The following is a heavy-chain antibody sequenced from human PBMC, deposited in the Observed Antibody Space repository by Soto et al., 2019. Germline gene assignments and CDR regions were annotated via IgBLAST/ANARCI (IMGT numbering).Heavy chain of an antibody. CDR3: ARAYRIPPVDGNFDY. D-gene: IGHD6-19*01. J-gene: IGHJ4*02. V-gene: IGHV4-4*02. Sequence: PSETLSLTCAVSSGSISSSNWCSWVRQPPGKGLEWIGEIHHSGSTNYNPSLNSRVTISVDKSKNQFSLKLSSVTAADTAVYYCARAYRIPPVDGNFDYWGQGPMVTVSS. CDR1: SGSISSSNW. CDR2: IHHSGST.